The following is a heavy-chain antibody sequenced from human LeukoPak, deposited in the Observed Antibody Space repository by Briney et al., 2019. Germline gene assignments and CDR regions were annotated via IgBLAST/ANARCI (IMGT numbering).Heavy chain of an antibody. CDR3: ARNYRSTSFYYMDV. V-gene: IGHV4-31*03. CDR1: GDSISSGGYY. D-gene: IGHD2-2*01. CDR2: IYYTGTT. Sequence: SETLSLTCTVSGDSISSGGYYWSWIRQHPGKGLEWIGCIYYTGTTYYNPSLKSRVTMSVDTSKNQFSLKLSSVTAADTAVYYCARNYRSTSFYYMDVWGTGTTVTVSS. J-gene: IGHJ6*03.